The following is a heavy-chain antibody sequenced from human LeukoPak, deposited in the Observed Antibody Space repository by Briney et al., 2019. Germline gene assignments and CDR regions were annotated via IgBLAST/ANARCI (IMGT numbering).Heavy chain of an antibody. CDR2: ISWNSGTI. J-gene: IGHJ6*04. CDR3: AKDNNVGLRYFDWSLDV. Sequence: SGGSLRLSCAASGFTIDDYAMHWVRQAPGKGLEWVSGISWNSGTIAYGDSVKGRFTISRDNAKNSLYLQLNSLRAEDTALYYCAKDNNVGLRYFDWSLDVWGKGTTVTISS. V-gene: IGHV3-9*01. D-gene: IGHD3-9*01. CDR1: GFTIDDYA.